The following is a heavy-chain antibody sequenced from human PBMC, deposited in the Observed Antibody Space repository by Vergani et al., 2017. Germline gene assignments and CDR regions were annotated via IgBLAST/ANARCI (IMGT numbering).Heavy chain of an antibody. J-gene: IGHJ1*01. CDR2: ISYDGTQK. CDR1: GFTSSYYG. CDR3: ATKSCGTPGCQIGYFRE. Sequence: QVHLVESGGGVVQPGRSLRLSCVVSGFTSSYYGMHWVRPAPGKGLEWVAVISYDGTQKYYADSVKGRFTISRDNSKSTRYLQMNSLRTEDTAVYYCATKSCGTPGCQIGYFREWGQGTLVTVSS. D-gene: IGHD1-1*01. V-gene: IGHV3-30*03.